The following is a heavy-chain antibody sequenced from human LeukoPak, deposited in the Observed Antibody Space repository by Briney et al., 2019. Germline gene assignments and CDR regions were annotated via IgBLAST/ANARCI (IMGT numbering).Heavy chain of an antibody. Sequence: KTSETPSLTCTVSDGSISSGGYYWSWIRQHPGKGLEWIGYIYYSGSTNYNPSLKSRVTISVDTSKNQFSLKLSSVTAADTAVYYCARVPKYDFWSGYYWFDPWGQGTLVTVSS. J-gene: IGHJ5*02. CDR1: DGSISSGGYY. CDR2: IYYSGST. D-gene: IGHD3-3*01. V-gene: IGHV4-61*08. CDR3: ARVPKYDFWSGYYWFDP.